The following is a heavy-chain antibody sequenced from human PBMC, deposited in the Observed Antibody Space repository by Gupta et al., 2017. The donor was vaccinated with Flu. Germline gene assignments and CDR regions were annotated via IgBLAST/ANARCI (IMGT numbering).Heavy chain of an antibody. CDR1: GGSVSSGVHS. J-gene: IGHJ5*02. V-gene: IGHV4-61*08. Sequence: QMQLVASGPGLVRPSETLLLTCTVFGGSVSSGVHSWSWFRQPPGKGLEWIGYIYYSGPTNYSPSLQSRVSFSVDTSKNQFSLKLTSVTEADTAVYYCAREGLDCAGGTCSNYFDPWGQGALVTVSS. D-gene: IGHD2-8*02. CDR3: AREGLDCAGGTCSNYFDP. CDR2: IYYSGPT.